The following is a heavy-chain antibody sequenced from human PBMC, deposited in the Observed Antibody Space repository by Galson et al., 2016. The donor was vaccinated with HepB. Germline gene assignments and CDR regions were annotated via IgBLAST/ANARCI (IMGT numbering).Heavy chain of an antibody. V-gene: IGHV3-30-3*01. CDR3: ARDNFGRLAYCGGDCYFPVY. Sequence: SLRLSCAASGFTFSSYTMHWVRQAPGKGLEWVAVISYDGSNKYYADSVKGRFTISRDNSKNTLYLRMNSRRPEDTAVYYCARDNFGRLAYCGGDCYFPVYWGQGTLVTVSS. CDR1: GFTFSSYT. D-gene: IGHD2-21*02. J-gene: IGHJ4*02. CDR2: ISYDGSNK.